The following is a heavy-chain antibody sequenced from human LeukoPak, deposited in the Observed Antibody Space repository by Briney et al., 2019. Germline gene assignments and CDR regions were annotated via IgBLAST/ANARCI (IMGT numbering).Heavy chain of an antibody. CDR2: IYHNGTL. J-gene: IGHJ6*02. V-gene: IGHV4-30-2*06. D-gene: IGHD2-2*02. CDR3: ATAPILRGEGGEHYKYGMDV. Sequence: SQTLSLTCTVSGGSISSGGYYWSWIRQSPGKGLEWIGEIYHNGTLNYNPSLKSRVTISADSFKNHFSLKLTSVTAADTAVYYCATAPILRGEGGEHYKYGMDVWGQGTTVIVSS. CDR1: GGSISSGGYY.